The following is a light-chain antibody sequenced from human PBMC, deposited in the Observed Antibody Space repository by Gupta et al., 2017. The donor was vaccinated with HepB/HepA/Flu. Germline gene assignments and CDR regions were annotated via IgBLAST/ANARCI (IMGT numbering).Light chain of an antibody. V-gene: IGLV2-14*01. CDR1: SSDVGRYNY. CDR2: DVS. J-gene: IGLJ3*02. Sequence: QSALTQPASVSASPRQSTTISCTGTSSDVGRYNYVSWYKQHPGKAPKPMIYDVSNRPSGVSNRFSGSKSGNTASLTISGLQAEDEADYYCSSYTSSSTVFGGGTKLTVL. CDR3: SSYTSSSTV.